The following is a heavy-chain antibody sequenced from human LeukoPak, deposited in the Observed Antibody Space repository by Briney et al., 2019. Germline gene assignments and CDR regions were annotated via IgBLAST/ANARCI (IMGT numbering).Heavy chain of an antibody. D-gene: IGHD1-26*01. CDR2: IKEDGSEK. J-gene: IGHJ4*02. CDR1: GFTFSNYW. CDR3: AREGVVGATANHYDY. Sequence: GGSLRLSCAASGFTFSNYWMSWVRQAPGKGLEWVANIKEDGSEKYYVDSVKGRFTISRDNAKNSLYLQMNSLRAEDTGVYYCAREGVVGATANHYDYWGQGSLVTVSS. V-gene: IGHV3-7*01.